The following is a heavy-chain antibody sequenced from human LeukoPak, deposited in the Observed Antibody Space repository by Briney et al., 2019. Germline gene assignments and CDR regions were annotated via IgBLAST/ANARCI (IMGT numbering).Heavy chain of an antibody. CDR3: ARDLYSPDYYDSKGY. D-gene: IGHD3-22*01. CDR1: GFTFSDYG. V-gene: IGHV3-33*01. J-gene: IGHJ4*02. CDR2: IWSDGSNK. Sequence: PGGSLRLSCAASGFTFSDYGIHWVRQAPGKGLEWVAVIWSDGSNKYYADSVKGRFTISRDNAKNSLYLQMNSLRAEDTAVYYCARDLYSPDYYDSKGYWGQGTLVTVSS.